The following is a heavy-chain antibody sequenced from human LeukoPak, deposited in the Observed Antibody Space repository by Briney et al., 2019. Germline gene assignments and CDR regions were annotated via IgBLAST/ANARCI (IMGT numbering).Heavy chain of an antibody. D-gene: IGHD4-11*01. V-gene: IGHV6-1*01. J-gene: IGHJ4*02. CDR3: ARVSGSAGVTDY. CDR1: GDSVSSNSVA. Sequence: SQTLSLTCAISGDSVSSNSVAWSWIRQSPSRGLEWLGRTYYRSKWYNDYAASVKSRITITPDTSKNQFSLQLNSVTPEDTAVYYCARVSGSAGVTDYWGQGTLVSVSS. CDR2: TYYRSKWYN.